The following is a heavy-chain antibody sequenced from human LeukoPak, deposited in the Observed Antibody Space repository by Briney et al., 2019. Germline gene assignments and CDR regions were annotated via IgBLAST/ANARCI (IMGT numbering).Heavy chain of an antibody. CDR3: ARETSQKGAHYMDV. D-gene: IGHD3-16*01. CDR2: IYYSGST. V-gene: IGHV4-39*06. J-gene: IGHJ6*03. CDR1: GGSISSSSYY. Sequence: PSETLSLTCTVSGGSISSSSYYWGWIRQPPGKGLEWIGSIYYSGSTYYNPSLKSRVTISVDTSKNQFPLKLSSVSAADTAVYYCARETSQKGAHYMDVWGKGTTVTISS.